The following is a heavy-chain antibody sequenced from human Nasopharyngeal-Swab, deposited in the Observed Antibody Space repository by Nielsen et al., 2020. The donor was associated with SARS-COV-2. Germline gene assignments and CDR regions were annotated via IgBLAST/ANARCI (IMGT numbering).Heavy chain of an antibody. V-gene: IGHV1-69*06. CDR3: ARNPVDYDYVWGSYCYRTFDY. CDR1: GGTFSSYA. CDR2: IIPIFGTA. D-gene: IGHD3-16*02. Sequence: SVKVSCKASGGTFSSYAISWVRQAPGQGLEWMGGIIPIFGTANYAQKFQGRVTITADKSTSTAYMELSSLRSEDTAVYYCARNPVDYDYVWGSYCYRTFDYWGQGTLVTVSS. J-gene: IGHJ4*02.